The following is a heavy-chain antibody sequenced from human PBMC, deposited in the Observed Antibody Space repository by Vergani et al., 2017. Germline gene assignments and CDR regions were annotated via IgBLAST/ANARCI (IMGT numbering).Heavy chain of an antibody. CDR3: AKVVPRRGAFDI. D-gene: IGHD3-10*01. J-gene: IGHJ3*02. Sequence: EVQLVESGGGLVQPGGSLRLSCAASGFTFSSNYMSWVRQAPGKGLEWVSVIYSGGSTYYADSVKVRFTISRENSKNTLYLQMNSLRAEDTAVYYCAKVVPRRGAFDIGGQGTMVTVSS. CDR1: GFTFSSNY. V-gene: IGHV3-66*01. CDR2: IYSGGST.